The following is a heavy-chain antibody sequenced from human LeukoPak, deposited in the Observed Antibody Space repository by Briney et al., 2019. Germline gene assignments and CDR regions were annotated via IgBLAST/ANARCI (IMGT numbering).Heavy chain of an antibody. V-gene: IGHV3-33*01. CDR1: EFTFSNYG. CDR2: IWFDGSNK. CDR3: ARDGPVSYFNL. J-gene: IGHJ5*02. Sequence: PGRSLRLSCAASEFTFSNYGMHWVRQAPGKGLEWVAFIWFDGSNKYYANSVKGRFTISRDNSKSTLYLQMNSLRAEDTAVYYCARDGPVSYFNLWGQGTLVTVSS. D-gene: IGHD3-10*01.